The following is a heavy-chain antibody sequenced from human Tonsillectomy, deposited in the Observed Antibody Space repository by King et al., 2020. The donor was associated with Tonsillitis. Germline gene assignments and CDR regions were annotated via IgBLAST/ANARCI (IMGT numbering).Heavy chain of an antibody. J-gene: IGHJ4*02. CDR3: SRDAGYSSGFYDY. D-gene: IGHD5-18*01. CDR2: IYSGGST. Sequence: VQLVESGGGLVQPGGSLRLSCAASGFTVSSNYMNWVRQAPGKGLEWVSVIYSGGSTYYADSVKGRFTISRDNSKNTLFLRMNILRAEDTAVYYCSRDAGYSSGFYDYWGQGTLVTVSS. V-gene: IGHV3-66*01. CDR1: GFTVSSNY.